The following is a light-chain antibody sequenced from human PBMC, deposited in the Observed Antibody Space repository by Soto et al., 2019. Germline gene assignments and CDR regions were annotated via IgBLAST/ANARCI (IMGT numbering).Light chain of an antibody. V-gene: IGKV3-20*01. CDR2: GAS. J-gene: IGKJ1*01. Sequence: EIVLTQSPGTLSLSPGERATLSCRASQIVSNNYLAWYQQKPGQAPRLLIYGASNRATGIPDRFSGSGSGTDFTLTISRLEPEDFALYYCQQYGSSPRTFGQGTKVDIK. CDR3: QQYGSSPRT. CDR1: QIVSNNY.